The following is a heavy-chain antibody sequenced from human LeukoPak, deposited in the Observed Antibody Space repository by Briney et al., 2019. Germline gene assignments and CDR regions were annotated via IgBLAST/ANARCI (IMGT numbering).Heavy chain of an antibody. J-gene: IGHJ6*03. CDR3: ARVSGERDYDYVWGSYRYYYYYMDV. V-gene: IGHV4-34*01. CDR2: INHSGST. Sequence: SETLSLTCAVYGGSFSGYYWSWIRQPPGKGLEWIGEINHSGSTNYNPSLKSRVTISVDTSKNQFSLKLSSVTAADTAVYYCARVSGERDYDYVWGSYRYYYYYMDVWGKGTTVTVSS. CDR1: GGSFSGYY. D-gene: IGHD3-16*02.